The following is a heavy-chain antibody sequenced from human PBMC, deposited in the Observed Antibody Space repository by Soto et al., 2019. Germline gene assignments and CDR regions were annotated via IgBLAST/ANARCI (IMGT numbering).Heavy chain of an antibody. Sequence: GGSLRLSCAASGFTFSGYGMHWVRQAPGKGLEWVAVISYDGSNKYYADSVKGRFTISRDNSKNTLYLQMNSLRAEDTAVYYCAKDLYDYSNYVSPVRYYYYGMDVWGQGTTVTVSS. J-gene: IGHJ6*02. CDR1: GFTFSGYG. D-gene: IGHD4-4*01. CDR2: ISYDGSNK. V-gene: IGHV3-30*18. CDR3: AKDLYDYSNYVSPVRYYYYGMDV.